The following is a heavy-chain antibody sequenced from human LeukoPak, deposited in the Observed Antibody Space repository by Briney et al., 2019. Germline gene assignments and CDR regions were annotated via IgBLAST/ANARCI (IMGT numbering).Heavy chain of an antibody. V-gene: IGHV3-21*01. Sequence: GGSLRLSCAASGFTFSSYTMNWVRQAPGKGLEWVSSISSTSSYTYYADSVKGRFTISRDNAKNSLFLQMNSLRAEDTAVYFCAKEGSSKWYGAHNYFDYWGQGTLVTVSS. D-gene: IGHD6-13*01. J-gene: IGHJ4*02. CDR1: GFTFSSYT. CDR2: ISSTSSYT. CDR3: AKEGSSKWYGAHNYFDY.